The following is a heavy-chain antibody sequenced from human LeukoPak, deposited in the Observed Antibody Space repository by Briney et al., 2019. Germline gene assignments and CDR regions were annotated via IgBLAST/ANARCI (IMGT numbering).Heavy chain of an antibody. Sequence: GGSLRLSCAASGFTFSSYAMSWVRQAPGKGLEGVSVISGSGGSTYYADSVKGRFTISRDNSKNTLYLQMNSLRAEDTAVYYCARGPSGYHNTGGQGTLVTVSS. V-gene: IGHV3-23*01. CDR1: GFTFSSYA. CDR2: ISGSGGST. D-gene: IGHD5-12*01. CDR3: ARGPSGYHNT. J-gene: IGHJ4*02.